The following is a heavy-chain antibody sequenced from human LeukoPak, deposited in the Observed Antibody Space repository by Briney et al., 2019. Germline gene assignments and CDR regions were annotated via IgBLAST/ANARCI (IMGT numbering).Heavy chain of an antibody. D-gene: IGHD3-22*01. CDR2: VDHDGSGT. CDR3: ARGNYYDSSGYSLGY. Sequence: GGSLRLSCAASGFTFTSYWMHWVRQPPGKGLVWVSRVDHDGSGTAYADSVTGRFTISRDNAKNTVYLQMNSLRAEDTAVYYCARGNYYDSSGYSLGYWGQGTLVTVSS. V-gene: IGHV3-74*01. J-gene: IGHJ4*02. CDR1: GFTFTSYW.